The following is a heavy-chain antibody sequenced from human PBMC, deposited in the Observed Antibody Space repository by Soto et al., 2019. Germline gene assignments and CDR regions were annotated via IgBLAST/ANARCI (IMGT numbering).Heavy chain of an antibody. CDR1: GGTFSSYA. CDR3: ARLCPGIAAAGPRPLDV. J-gene: IGHJ6*02. CDR2: IIPIFGTA. D-gene: IGHD6-13*01. Sequence: GASVKVSCKASGGTFSSYAISWVRQAPGQGLEWMGGIIPIFGTANYAQKFQGRVTITADESTSTAYMELSSLRSEDTAVYYCARLCPGIAAAGPRPLDVWGQGTTVTAP. V-gene: IGHV1-69*13.